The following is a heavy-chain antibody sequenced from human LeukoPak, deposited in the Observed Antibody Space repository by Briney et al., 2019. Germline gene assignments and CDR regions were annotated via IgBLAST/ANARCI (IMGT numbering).Heavy chain of an antibody. V-gene: IGHV3-33*01. J-gene: IGHJ4*02. CDR3: ARPAYSGSYLAHFDY. D-gene: IGHD1-26*01. CDR2: IWYDGSNK. Sequence: PGRSLRLSCAASGFTFGSYGMHWVRQAPGRGLEWVAVIWYDGSNKYYADSVKGRFTISRDNSKNTLYLQMNSLRAEDTAVYYCARPAYSGSYLAHFDYWGQGTLVTVSS. CDR1: GFTFGSYG.